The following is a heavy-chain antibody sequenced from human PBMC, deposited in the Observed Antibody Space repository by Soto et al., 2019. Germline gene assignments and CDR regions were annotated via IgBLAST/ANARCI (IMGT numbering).Heavy chain of an antibody. CDR2: IYYLGST. CDR1: GGSMSEYF. Sequence: SETLSLTCSVSGGSMSEYFWSWIRQSPGKGLEWIGYIYYLGSTDYNPSLKSRVTISVDTSKRQFSLRLTSVTAADTAVYYCARDGYDGSGSPYPAYWGPGTQVT. D-gene: IGHD3-10*01. CDR3: ARDGYDGSGSPYPAY. V-gene: IGHV4-59*01. J-gene: IGHJ4*02.